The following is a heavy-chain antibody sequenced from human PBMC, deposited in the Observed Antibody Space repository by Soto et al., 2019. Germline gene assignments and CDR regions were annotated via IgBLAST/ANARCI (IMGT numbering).Heavy chain of an antibody. CDR3: ARVGPYYYDSRRDLNWFDP. CDR2: IIPIFGTA. V-gene: IGHV1-69*01. D-gene: IGHD3-22*01. CDR1: GGTFSSYA. J-gene: IGHJ5*02. Sequence: QVQLVQSGAEVKKPGSSVKVSCKASGGTFSSYAISWVRQAPGQGLEWMGGIIPIFGTANYAQKFQGRVTITADESTSTAYMELSSLRSEDTAVYYCARVGPYYYDSRRDLNWFDPWGQGTPVTVSS.